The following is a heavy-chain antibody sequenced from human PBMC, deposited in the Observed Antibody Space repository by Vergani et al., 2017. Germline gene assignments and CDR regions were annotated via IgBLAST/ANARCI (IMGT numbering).Heavy chain of an antibody. CDR3: VRHGYRAASDWFDP. J-gene: IGHJ5*02. D-gene: IGHD5-12*01. CDR1: GSSIRSDSHF. Sequence: QLQLQESGPGLVKPLETLSLTCVVSGSSIRSDSHFWGWVRQPPGKGLEWIGSVYYLGNPYYNPSLKSRVSVAIDTSKNQFSLRLSSVTVADTAVYYCVRHGYRAASDWFDPWGQGTLVTVSS. CDR2: VYYLGNP. V-gene: IGHV4-39*01.